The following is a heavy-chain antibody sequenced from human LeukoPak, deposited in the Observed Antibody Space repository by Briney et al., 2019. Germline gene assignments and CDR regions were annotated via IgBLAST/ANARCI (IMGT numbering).Heavy chain of an antibody. CDR1: GYTFTSYD. V-gene: IGHV1-8*01. CDR3: ARGRSARKNSGWYYFDY. CDR2: MNPNSGNT. J-gene: IGHJ4*02. Sequence: ASVKVSCKASGYTFTSYDINWVRQATGQGLEWMGWMNPNSGNTGYAQKFQGRVTMTRNTSISTAYMELSSLRSEGTAVYYCARGRSARKNSGWYYFDYWGQGTLVTVSS. D-gene: IGHD6-19*01.